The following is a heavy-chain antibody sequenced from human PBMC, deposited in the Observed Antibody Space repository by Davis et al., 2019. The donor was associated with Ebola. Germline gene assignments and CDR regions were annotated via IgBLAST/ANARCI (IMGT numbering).Heavy chain of an antibody. Sequence: AASVKVSCKASAYTFTGYYMHWVRQAPGPGLDCMRRINPNSGGTNYAQKFQGRVTITRDTSISTAYMELSRLRSEDTAGYYCEREGGFDIWGQGTMVTV. CDR1: AYTFTGYY. CDR2: INPNSGGT. V-gene: IGHV1-2*06. D-gene: IGHD3-16*01. CDR3: EREGGFDI. J-gene: IGHJ3*02.